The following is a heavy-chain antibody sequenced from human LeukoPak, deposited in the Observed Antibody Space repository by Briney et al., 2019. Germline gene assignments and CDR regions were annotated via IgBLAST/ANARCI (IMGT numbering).Heavy chain of an antibody. CDR2: ISGSGGST. J-gene: IGHJ4*02. D-gene: IGHD6-19*01. Sequence: GGSLRLSCAASGFTFSSYAMSWVRQAPGKGLEWVSSISGSGGSTFYEDSVKGRFTISRDNSRDNSKNTVYLQMNSLRAEDTAVYYCAKGLSSVLNLKGSDYWGQGTLFTVSS. CDR1: GFTFSSYA. CDR3: AKGLSSVLNLKGSDY. V-gene: IGHV3-23*01.